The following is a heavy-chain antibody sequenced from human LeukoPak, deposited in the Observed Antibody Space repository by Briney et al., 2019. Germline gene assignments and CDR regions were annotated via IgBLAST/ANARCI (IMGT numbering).Heavy chain of an antibody. CDR3: ARTTYPYLNWNYWFDP. CDR2: IYYSGST. CDR1: GGSISSYY. J-gene: IGHJ5*02. Sequence: SETLSLTCTVSGGSISSYYWSWIRQPPGKGLEWLGYIYYSGSTNYNPSLKSRVTISVDTSKNQFSLKLSSVTAADTAVYYCARTTYPYLNWNYWFDPWGQGTLVTVSS. V-gene: IGHV4-59*12. D-gene: IGHD1-1*01.